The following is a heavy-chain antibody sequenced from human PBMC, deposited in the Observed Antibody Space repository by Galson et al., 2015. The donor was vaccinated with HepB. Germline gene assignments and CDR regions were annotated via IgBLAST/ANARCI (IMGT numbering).Heavy chain of an antibody. V-gene: IGHV4-34*01. CDR2: INHSGST. CDR3: ARGYSGYSSGWYVY. CDR1: GGSFSGYY. D-gene: IGHD6-19*01. Sequence: SETLSLTCAVYGGSFSGYYWSWIRQPPGKGLEWIGEINHSGSTNYNPSLKSRVTISVDTSKNQFSLKLSSVTAADTAVYYCARGYSGYSSGWYVYWGQGTLVTVSS. J-gene: IGHJ4*02.